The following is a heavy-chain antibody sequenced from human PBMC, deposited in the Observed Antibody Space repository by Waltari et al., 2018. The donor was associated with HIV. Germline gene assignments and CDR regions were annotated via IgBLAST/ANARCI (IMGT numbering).Heavy chain of an antibody. J-gene: IGHJ6*02. CDR2: IKTSGNS. V-gene: IGHV4-4*07. CDR1: GDSISNYY. CDR3: ARLGYQDMDV. D-gene: IGHD6-25*01. Sequence: QVQVQESGPGLVKPSETLSLTCAVSGDSISNYYWSWIRQPAGKGLEWIGRIKTSGNSNYNPSLKSRLTLSAYTSKNQVSLRLSSVTAADTAVYYCARLGYQDMDVWGQGTTVTVSS.